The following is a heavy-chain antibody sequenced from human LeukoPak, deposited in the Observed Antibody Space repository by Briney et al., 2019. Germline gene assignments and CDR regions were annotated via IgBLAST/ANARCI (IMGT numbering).Heavy chain of an antibody. Sequence: SETLSLTCTVSGGSISSYYWSWIRQPAGKGLEWIGRIYTSGSTNYNPSLKSRVTMSVDTSKNQFSLKLSSVTAADTAVYYCARDGQQWLVPEDFQHWGQGTLVTVSS. CDR3: ARDGQQWLVPEDFQH. J-gene: IGHJ1*01. D-gene: IGHD6-19*01. CDR1: GGSISSYY. CDR2: IYTSGST. V-gene: IGHV4-4*07.